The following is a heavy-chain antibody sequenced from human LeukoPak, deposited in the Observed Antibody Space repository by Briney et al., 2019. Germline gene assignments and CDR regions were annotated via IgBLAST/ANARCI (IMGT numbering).Heavy chain of an antibody. V-gene: IGHV4-39*01. CDR2: IYYSGST. Sequence: SETLSLTCTVSGGSISSSSYYWGWIRQPPGKGLEWFGSIYYSGSTYYNPSLKSRVTISVDTSKNQFSLKLSSVTAADTAVYYCARTLGYCSGGSCLYYYYYYMDVWGKGTTVTVSS. CDR1: GGSISSSSYY. J-gene: IGHJ6*03. D-gene: IGHD2-15*01. CDR3: ARTLGYCSGGSCLYYYYYYMDV.